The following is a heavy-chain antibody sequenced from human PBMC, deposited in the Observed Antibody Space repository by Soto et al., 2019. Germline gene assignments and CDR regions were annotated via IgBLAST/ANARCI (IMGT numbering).Heavy chain of an antibody. CDR2: IYSGGST. V-gene: IGHV3-66*01. J-gene: IGHJ6*03. CDR3: ARSHYGDYYYCYMDV. CDR1: GFTVSSNY. D-gene: IGHD4-17*01. Sequence: EVQLVESGGGLVQPGGSLRLSCAASGFTVSSNYMSWVRQAPGKGLEWVSVIYSGGSTYYADSVKGRFTISRDNSKNTLYLQMNSRRAEDTAVYYCARSHYGDYYYCYMDVWGKGTTVTVSS.